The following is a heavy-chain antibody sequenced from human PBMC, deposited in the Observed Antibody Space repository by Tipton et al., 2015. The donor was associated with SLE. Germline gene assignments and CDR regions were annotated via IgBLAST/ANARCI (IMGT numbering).Heavy chain of an antibody. J-gene: IGHJ4*02. CDR3: ARWNYSFFLDY. V-gene: IGHV4-59*08. Sequence: TLSLTCTVSGASINTYFWSWVRQPPGKGLEWIGYIYYSGSPNYNPSLKSRVTISVDMSKNQFSLKLSSVTAADTAMYYCARWNYSFFLDYWGQGTLVTVSS. CDR1: GASINTYF. D-gene: IGHD3-10*01. CDR2: IYYSGSP.